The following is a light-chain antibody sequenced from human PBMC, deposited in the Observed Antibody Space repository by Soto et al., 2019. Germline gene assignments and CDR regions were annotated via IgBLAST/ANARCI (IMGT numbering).Light chain of an antibody. CDR2: GAS. CDR3: QQYDSSPKT. Sequence: EIVLTQSPGTLSLSPGERATLSCRASQSVSNNYLAWYQQKPGQGPRLLIYGASNRATGIPDRFSGSGSGTDFTLTISRLEPEDFAVYYCQQYDSSPKTFGQGTKVDIK. CDR1: QSVSNNY. V-gene: IGKV3-20*01. J-gene: IGKJ1*01.